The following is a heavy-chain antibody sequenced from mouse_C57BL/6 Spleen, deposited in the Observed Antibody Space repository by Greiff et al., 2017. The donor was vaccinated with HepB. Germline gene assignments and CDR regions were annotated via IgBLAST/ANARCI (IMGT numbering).Heavy chain of an antibody. D-gene: IGHD1-1*01. CDR3: GTDYASNNWSFGV. V-gene: IGHV1-64*01. CDR1: GYTFTSYW. CDR2: IHPDSGST. J-gene: IGHJ1*03. Sequence: VQLQQPGAELVKPGASVTLSCKASGYTFTSYWMHWVKQRPGQGLEWIGMIHPDSGSTNYNEKFQSKATLTADKSSSTAYMQLSSLTSEDSAVYYCGTDYASNNWSFGVWGKGTTVTVSS.